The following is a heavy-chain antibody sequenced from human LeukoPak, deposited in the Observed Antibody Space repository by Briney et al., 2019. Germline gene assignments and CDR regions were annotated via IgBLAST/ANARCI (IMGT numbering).Heavy chain of an antibody. Sequence: SETLSLTCTVSGGSISTSNYYWGWIRQPPGKGLEWIGNIFYSGSTYYNPSLKSRVTISVDTSKNQFSLKLSSVTAADTAVYYCARGGLVGANAEYFQHWGQGTLVTVSS. CDR2: IFYSGST. V-gene: IGHV4-39*07. CDR1: GGSISTSNYY. D-gene: IGHD1-26*01. CDR3: ARGGLVGANAEYFQH. J-gene: IGHJ1*01.